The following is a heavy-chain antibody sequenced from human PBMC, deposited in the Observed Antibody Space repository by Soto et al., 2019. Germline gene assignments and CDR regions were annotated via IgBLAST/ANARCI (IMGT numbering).Heavy chain of an antibody. CDR2: IIPIFGTA. CDR1: GGTFSSYA. CDR3: ARHCSSTSCYDAFDI. D-gene: IGHD2-2*01. J-gene: IGHJ3*02. Sequence: QVQLVQSGAEVKKPGSSVKVSCKASGGTFSSYAISWVRQAPGQGLEWMGGIIPIFGTANYAQKFQGRVTVTADESTSTAYMELSSLRSEETAVYYCARHCSSTSCYDAFDIWGQGTMVTVSS. V-gene: IGHV1-69*01.